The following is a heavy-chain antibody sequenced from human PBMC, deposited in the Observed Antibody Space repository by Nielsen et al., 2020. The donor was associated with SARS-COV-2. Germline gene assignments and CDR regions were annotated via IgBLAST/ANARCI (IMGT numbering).Heavy chain of an antibody. CDR1: GGSISSNTHY. J-gene: IGHJ6*03. Sequence: SETLSLTCTVSGGSISSNTHYWDWIRQPPGKGLEWLGSVHYSENTYYNPSLKSRVTLSMDKSKRQFPLRLTSVSAADTAVYFCARGDLVVVPSPILGLGPFFYYFYLDVWGKGTTVIVSS. CDR2: VHYSENT. D-gene: IGHD2-2*01. CDR3: ARGDLVVVPSPILGLGPFFYYFYLDV. V-gene: IGHV4-39*06.